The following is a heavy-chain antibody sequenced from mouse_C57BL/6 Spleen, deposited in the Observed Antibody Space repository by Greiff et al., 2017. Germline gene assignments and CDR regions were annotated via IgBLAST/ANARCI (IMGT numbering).Heavy chain of an antibody. CDR1: GYSIPSGYY. D-gene: IGHD4-1*01. CDR2: ISYDGSN. CDR3: ASLGAY. Sequence: EVQVVESGPGLVKPSQSLSLTCPVTGYSIPSGYYWNWIRQFPGNKLEWMGYISYDGSNNYNPSLKNRISITRDTSKNQFFLKLNSVTTEDTATYYCASLGAYWGQGTLVTVSA. V-gene: IGHV3-6*01. J-gene: IGHJ3*01.